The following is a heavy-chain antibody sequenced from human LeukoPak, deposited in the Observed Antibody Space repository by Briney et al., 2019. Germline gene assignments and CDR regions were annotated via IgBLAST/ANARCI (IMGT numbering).Heavy chain of an antibody. Sequence: PGGSLRLSCAASRFTFSSYTMNWVRQAPGKGLEWVSSISSSSSYIYYADSVKGRFTISRDNAKNSLYLQMNSLRAEDTAVYYCARDWGGYSSSWYGNLDYWGQGTLVTVSS. V-gene: IGHV3-21*01. CDR1: RFTFSSYT. CDR3: ARDWGGYSSSWYGNLDY. D-gene: IGHD6-13*01. CDR2: ISSSSSYI. J-gene: IGHJ4*02.